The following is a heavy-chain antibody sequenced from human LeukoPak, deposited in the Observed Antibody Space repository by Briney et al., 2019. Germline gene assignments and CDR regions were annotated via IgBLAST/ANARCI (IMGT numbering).Heavy chain of an antibody. CDR3: ARAGLFSAAAGADY. J-gene: IGHJ4*02. Sequence: TSETLSLTCTVSGYSISSGYYWGWIRQPPGKGLEWIGSIYHSGSTYYNPSLKSRVTISVDTSKNQFSLKLSSVTAADTAVYYCARAGLFSAAAGADYWGQGTLVTISS. CDR2: IYHSGST. V-gene: IGHV4-38-2*02. D-gene: IGHD6-13*01. CDR1: GYSISSGYY.